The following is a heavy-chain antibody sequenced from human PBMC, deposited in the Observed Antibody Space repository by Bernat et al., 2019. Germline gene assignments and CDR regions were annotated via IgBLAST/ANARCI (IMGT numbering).Heavy chain of an antibody. Sequence: QVQLQESGPGLVKPSQTLSLTCTVSGGSISSGGYYWSWIRQHPGKGLEWIGYIYYSGSTYYNPSLKSRVTISVDTSKNQFSLKLSYVTAADTAVYYCARGGAIFGVASYFDYWGQGTLVTVSS. D-gene: IGHD3-3*02. CDR2: IYYSGST. CDR1: GGSISSGGYY. J-gene: IGHJ4*02. CDR3: ARGGAIFGVASYFDY. V-gene: IGHV4-31*03.